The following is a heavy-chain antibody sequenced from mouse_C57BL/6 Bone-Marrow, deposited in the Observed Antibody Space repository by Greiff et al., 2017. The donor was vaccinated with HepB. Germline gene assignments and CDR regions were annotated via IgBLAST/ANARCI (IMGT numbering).Heavy chain of an antibody. CDR3: ARYGYDWFAY. Sequence: QVQLKESGPGLVQPSQSLSITCTVSGFSLTSYGVHWVRQSPGKGLEWLGVIWSGGSTDYNAAFISRLSISKDNSTCQVFIKMNSLQADETAIYYCARYGYDWFAYWGQGTLVTVSA. D-gene: IGHD2-2*01. CDR1: GFSLTSYG. CDR2: IWSGGST. J-gene: IGHJ3*01. V-gene: IGHV2-2*01.